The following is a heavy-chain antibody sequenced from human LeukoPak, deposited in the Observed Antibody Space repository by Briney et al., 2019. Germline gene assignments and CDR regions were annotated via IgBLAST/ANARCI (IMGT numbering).Heavy chain of an antibody. Sequence: PSETLSLTCTVSGGSVSSSSSYWGWIRQPPGKGLEWIGSAYYTGSTNYSPSLKTRVTISVDTSKNQFSLRLSSVTAADTAVYYCARLYYFGSGGYYGSYYYYMDVWGKGTTVTVSS. V-gene: IGHV4-39*01. CDR1: GGSVSSSSSY. CDR3: ARLYYFGSGGYYGSYYYYMDV. J-gene: IGHJ6*03. D-gene: IGHD3-22*01. CDR2: AYYTGST.